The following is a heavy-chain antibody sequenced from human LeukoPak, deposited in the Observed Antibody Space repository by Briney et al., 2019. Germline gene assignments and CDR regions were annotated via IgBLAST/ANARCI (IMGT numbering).Heavy chain of an antibody. CDR3: ARVWRVGATGYYYGMDV. J-gene: IGHJ6*02. Sequence: ASVKVSCKASGYTFTSYYMHWVRQAPGQGLEWMGIINPSGGSTSYAQKFQGRVTMTRDTSTSTVYMELSSLRSEDTAVYYCARVWRVGATGYYYGMDVWGQGTTVTVSS. V-gene: IGHV1-46*01. CDR1: GYTFTSYY. CDR2: INPSGGST. D-gene: IGHD1-26*01.